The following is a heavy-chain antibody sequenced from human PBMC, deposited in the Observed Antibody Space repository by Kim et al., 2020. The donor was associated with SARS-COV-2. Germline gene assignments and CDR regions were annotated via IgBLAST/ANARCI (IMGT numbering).Heavy chain of an antibody. V-gene: IGHV3-48*03. D-gene: IGHD2-21*02. CDR2: ISSSGSTI. J-gene: IGHJ4*02. CDR3: ARSPPGGCGGDCYSQGHY. CDR1: GFTFSSYE. Sequence: GESLRLSCAASGFTFSSYEMNWVRQAPGKGLEWVSYISSSGSTIYYADSVKGRFTISRDNAKNSLYLQMNSLRAEDTAVYYCARSPPGGCGGDCYSQGHYWGQGTLVTVSS.